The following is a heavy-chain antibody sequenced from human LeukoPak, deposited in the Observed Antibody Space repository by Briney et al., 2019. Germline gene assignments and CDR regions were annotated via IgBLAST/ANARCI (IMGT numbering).Heavy chain of an antibody. D-gene: IGHD4-11*01. CDR2: IYYSGST. J-gene: IGHJ4*02. V-gene: IGHV4-59*01. CDR3: ARELGTVTTANYSDY. CDR1: GGSISSYY. Sequence: PSETLSLTCTVSGGSISSYYWSWIRQPPGKGLEWIGYIYYSGSTNYNPSLKSRVTISVDTSKNQFSLKLSSVTAADTAVYYCARELGTVTTANYSDYWGQGTLVTVSS.